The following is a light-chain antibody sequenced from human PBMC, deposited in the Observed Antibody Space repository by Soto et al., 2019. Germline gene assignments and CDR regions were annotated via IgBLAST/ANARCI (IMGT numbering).Light chain of an antibody. CDR3: QQSYSTPIT. J-gene: IGKJ5*01. Sequence: IQMTQSPSSLSASVVDRVTITCRASQSISTYLNWYHQKPGKAPKLLIYAASSLQSGVPSRFSGSGSVTDFTLTISSLQPEDFATYYCQQSYSTPITFGQGTRLEIK. CDR2: AAS. CDR1: QSISTY. V-gene: IGKV1-39*01.